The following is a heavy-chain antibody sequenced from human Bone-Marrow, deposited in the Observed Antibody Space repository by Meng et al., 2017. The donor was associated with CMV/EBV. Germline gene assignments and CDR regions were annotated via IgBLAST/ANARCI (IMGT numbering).Heavy chain of an antibody. CDR2: ISAYNGNR. V-gene: IGHV1-18*01. J-gene: IGHJ6*02. CDR1: GGIFTSYG. CDR3: ARVRDDFWSGWGEGDYGMDV. Sequence: ASVKVSCKASGGIFTSYGISWVRQAPGQGLEWMGWISAYNGNRNYAQKLQGRVTMTTDTSTSTAYMELRRLRSDDTAVYYCARVRDDFWSGWGEGDYGMDVWGQGTTVTVSS. D-gene: IGHD3-3*01.